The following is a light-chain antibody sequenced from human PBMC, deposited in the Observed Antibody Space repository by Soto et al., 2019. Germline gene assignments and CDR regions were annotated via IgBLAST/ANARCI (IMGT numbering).Light chain of an antibody. Sequence: QSVLTQPPSASGTPGQRVTISCSGSTSNIGSNTVNWYQLVPGTAPKLLIYTNSQRPSWAPDRFSGSKSGTSASLAISGLQAEDEADDYCAAWEDSLNGPVFGGGTKLTVL. CDR3: AAWEDSLNGPV. V-gene: IGLV1-44*01. CDR2: TNS. CDR1: TSNIGSNT. J-gene: IGLJ3*02.